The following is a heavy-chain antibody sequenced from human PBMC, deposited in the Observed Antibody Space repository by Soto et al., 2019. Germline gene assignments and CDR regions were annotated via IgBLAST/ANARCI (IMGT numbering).Heavy chain of an antibody. D-gene: IGHD3-3*01. CDR3: GYDFWSGYYAVGQTSGMDV. CDR1: GFTFSGSA. V-gene: IGHV3-73*02. CDR2: IRDKVNKYAT. Sequence: EVQLVESGGGLVQPGGSLKLSCAASGFTFSGSAIHWVRQASGKGLEWVGRIRDKVNKYATAYAASVTGRFTISRDDSKNMADLQSNSLKTDDTAVYYCGYDFWSGYYAVGQTSGMDVWGQGTTVTVSS. J-gene: IGHJ6*02.